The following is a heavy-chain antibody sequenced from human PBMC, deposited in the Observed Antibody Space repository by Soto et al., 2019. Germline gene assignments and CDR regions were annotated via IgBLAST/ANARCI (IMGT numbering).Heavy chain of an antibody. Sequence: VGSLRLSCAASGFTFSSYSMNWVRQAPGKGLEWVSSISSSSSYIYYADSVKGRFTISRDNAKNSLYLQMNSLRAEDTAVYYCARDSITMVRGVILDYYGMDVWGQGTTLTVSS. CDR1: GFTFSSYS. V-gene: IGHV3-21*01. CDR2: ISSSSSYI. J-gene: IGHJ6*02. CDR3: ARDSITMVRGVILDYYGMDV. D-gene: IGHD3-10*01.